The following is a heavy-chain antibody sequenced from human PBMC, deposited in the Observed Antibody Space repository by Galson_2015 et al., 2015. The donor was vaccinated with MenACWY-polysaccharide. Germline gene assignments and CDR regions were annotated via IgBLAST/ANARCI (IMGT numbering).Heavy chain of an antibody. D-gene: IGHD3-3*01. J-gene: IGHJ5*02. CDR3: ARDLTRSGYPNWYDP. CDR2: IKQDGSET. CDR1: GFTLGIYW. Sequence: SLRLSCAASGFTLGIYWMSWVRQAPGKGLEWVANIKQDGSETYYVDSVKGRFAISRDNAKNSLYLQMNSLRAEDTAVYYCARDLTRSGYPNWYDPWGQGTLVTVSS. V-gene: IGHV3-7*01.